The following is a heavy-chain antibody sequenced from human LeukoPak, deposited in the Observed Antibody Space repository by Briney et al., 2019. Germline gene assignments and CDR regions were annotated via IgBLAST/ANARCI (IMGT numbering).Heavy chain of an antibody. Sequence: PGGSLRLSCAASGFTFSSYSMNWVRQAPGKGLEWVSSISSSSSYIYYADSVKGRFTISRDNAKNSLYLQMNSLRAEDTAVYYCARVGYSYGLYYYYYYMDVWGKGTTVTISS. CDR1: GFTFSSYS. CDR3: ARVGYSYGLYYYYYYMDV. D-gene: IGHD5-18*01. J-gene: IGHJ6*03. V-gene: IGHV3-21*01. CDR2: ISSSSSYI.